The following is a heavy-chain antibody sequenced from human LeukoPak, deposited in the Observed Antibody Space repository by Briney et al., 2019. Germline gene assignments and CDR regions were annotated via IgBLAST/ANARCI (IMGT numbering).Heavy chain of an antibody. Sequence: SETLSLTCTVSGVSISPYYWSCIRQPPGKGLEWLAYIYYSGTTKYNPSLMSRVTISVDTSKSQFSLKLDSVTAADTAVYYCARHGGSHFLYWGQGILVTVSS. CDR1: GVSISPYY. D-gene: IGHD3-16*01. CDR2: IYYSGTT. V-gene: IGHV4-59*08. J-gene: IGHJ4*02. CDR3: ARHGGSHFLY.